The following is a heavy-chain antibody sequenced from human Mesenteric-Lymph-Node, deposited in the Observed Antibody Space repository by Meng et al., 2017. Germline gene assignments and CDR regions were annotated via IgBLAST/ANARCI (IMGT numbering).Heavy chain of an antibody. J-gene: IGHJ4*02. Sequence: LRLSCAVSGYSINSAYYWGWVRQPPGKGLEWIGNMYHSGTTDFNPSLKSRITISVDTSKNHFSLKLSSVTAADTAVYYCAKDLLRYYGSGSYYIYWGQGTLVTVSS. D-gene: IGHD3-10*01. CDR3: AKDLLRYYGSGSYYIY. CDR2: MYHSGTT. V-gene: IGHV4-38-2*02. CDR1: GYSINSAYY.